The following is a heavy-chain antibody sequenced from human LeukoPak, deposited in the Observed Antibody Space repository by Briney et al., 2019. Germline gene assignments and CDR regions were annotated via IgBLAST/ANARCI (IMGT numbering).Heavy chain of an antibody. V-gene: IGHV4-39*01. J-gene: IGHJ4*02. CDR1: GGSISSSSYY. Sequence: SETLSLTCTVSGGSISSSSYYWGWIRQPPGKGLEWIGSIYYSGSTYYNPSLKSRVTISVDTSRNQFSLKLSSVTAADTAVYYCARQVRKKIDYWGQGTLVTVSS. CDR3: ARQVRKKIDY. CDR2: IYYSGST.